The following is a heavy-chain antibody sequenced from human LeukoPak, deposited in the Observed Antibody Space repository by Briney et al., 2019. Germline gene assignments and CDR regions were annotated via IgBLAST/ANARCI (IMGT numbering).Heavy chain of an antibody. V-gene: IGHV4-34*08. CDR3: ANLVGATTPVSRG. CDR1: GFNFSVYW. D-gene: IGHD1-26*01. Sequence: GSLRLSCAASGFNFSVYWMSWVRQAPGEGLEWIGEINHSGSTNYNPSLKSRVTISVDTSKNQFSLKLSSVTAADTAVYYCANLVGATTPVSRGWGQGTLVTVSS. J-gene: IGHJ4*02. CDR2: INHSGST.